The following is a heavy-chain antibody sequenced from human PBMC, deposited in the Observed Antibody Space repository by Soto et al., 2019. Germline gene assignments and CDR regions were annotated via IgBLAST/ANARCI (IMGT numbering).Heavy chain of an antibody. V-gene: IGHV3-15*01. Sequence: EVQLVESGGGLVKPGGSLRLSCVASGLTFSNVWMTWVRQVPGKGLEWVGRIKRKSDGGTSEYAAPLKDRFTISRDDSKNPLHFQMNSLKTEDTAVYYCTPGGGTISSGVDVWGQGTSVTVSS. D-gene: IGHD3-16*01. CDR2: IKRKSDGGTS. CDR3: TPGGGTISSGVDV. J-gene: IGHJ6*02. CDR1: GLTFSNVW.